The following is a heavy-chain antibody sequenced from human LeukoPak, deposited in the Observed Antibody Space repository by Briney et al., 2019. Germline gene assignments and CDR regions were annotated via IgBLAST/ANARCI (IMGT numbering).Heavy chain of an antibody. V-gene: IGHV3-23*01. Sequence: PGGSLRLSCAASGFTFRSYAMSWVRQAPGKGLEWVSRVTGDGETTFYADSVKGRFSVSRDNSRNTLFLTMNSLRVEDTALYYCAKDYLGQLVMFDVWGQGTMVTVSS. CDR3: AKDYLGQLVMFDV. CDR1: GFTFRSYA. D-gene: IGHD6-13*01. CDR2: VTGDGETT. J-gene: IGHJ3*01.